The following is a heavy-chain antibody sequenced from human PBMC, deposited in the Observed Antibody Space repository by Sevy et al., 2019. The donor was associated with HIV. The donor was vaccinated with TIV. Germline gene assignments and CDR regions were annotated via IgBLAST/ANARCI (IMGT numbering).Heavy chain of an antibody. CDR2: ISSSSGYI. D-gene: IGHD3-10*01. Sequence: GGSLRLSCAASGFSFSGYNMNWVCQAPGKGLESVSSISSSSGYIYYADSVKGRFTISRDNAKNSLFLQMNSLRAEDTALYYCARETTNYYGSGTYYFDYYYGMDVWGQGTTVTVSS. J-gene: IGHJ6*02. CDR3: ARETTNYYGSGTYYFDYYYGMDV. CDR1: GFSFSGYN. V-gene: IGHV3-21*01.